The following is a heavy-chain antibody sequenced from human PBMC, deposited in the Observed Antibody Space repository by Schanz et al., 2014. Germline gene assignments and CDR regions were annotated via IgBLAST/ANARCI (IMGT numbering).Heavy chain of an antibody. CDR2: IIPILGIA. J-gene: IGHJ4*02. Sequence: QVQLVQSGAEPKKPASSVKVSCKASGGTFSTYTISWVRQAPGQGLEWMGRIIPILGIANYAQKFQGRVTITADKSTFTAYMDVSSRRSEDTAVYYCASAGAGYSSSWDFEYWGQGTLVTVSS. CDR3: ASAGAGYSSSWDFEY. D-gene: IGHD6-13*01. CDR1: GGTFSTYT. V-gene: IGHV1-69*02.